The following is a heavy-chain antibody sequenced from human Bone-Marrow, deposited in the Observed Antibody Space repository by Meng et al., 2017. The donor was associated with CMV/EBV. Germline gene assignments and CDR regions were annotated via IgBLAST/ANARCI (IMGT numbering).Heavy chain of an antibody. D-gene: IGHD6-6*01. CDR2: IFYRGST. Sequence: SETLSLTCSVSGGSISRSTYYWGWIRQPPGKGLEWIGSIFYRGSTYYNPSLESRVTISVDTSKNQFSLHLRSVTAADTAVYYCARDSSSSSYYYYYGMDVWGQGTTVTVSS. J-gene: IGHJ6*02. V-gene: IGHV4-39*07. CDR1: GGSISRSTYY. CDR3: ARDSSSSSYYYYYGMDV.